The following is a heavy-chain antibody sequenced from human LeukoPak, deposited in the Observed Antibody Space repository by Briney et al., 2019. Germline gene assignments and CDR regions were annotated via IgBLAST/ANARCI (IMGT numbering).Heavy chain of an antibody. D-gene: IGHD7-27*01. J-gene: IGHJ3*02. V-gene: IGHV4-39*01. CDR3: ARFVAGDGAFDI. Sequence: SETLSLTCTVSGGSISSSSYYWGWIRQPPGKGLEWIGSIYYSGNTYYNPSLRGRVTISVDTSKNQFSLKLSSVTAADTAVYYCARFVAGDGAFDIWGQGTMVTVSS. CDR2: IYYSGNT. CDR1: GGSISSSSYY.